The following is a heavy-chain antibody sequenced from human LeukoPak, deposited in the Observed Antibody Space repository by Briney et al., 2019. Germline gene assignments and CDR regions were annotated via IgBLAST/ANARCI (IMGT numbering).Heavy chain of an antibody. J-gene: IGHJ4*02. CDR3: AGGIVAVGNIDY. D-gene: IGHD6-13*01. CDR2: TIWNGGSP. CDR1: GFTLDDFV. V-gene: IGHV3-20*04. Sequence: SGGSLRLSRAASGFTLDDFVMSWVRQAPRKGREWVSGTIWNGGSPGYADSVKGRLTISRDNAKNSLCLQMNTPRAEDTAGYYCAGGIVAVGNIDYWGQGTLVTVSS.